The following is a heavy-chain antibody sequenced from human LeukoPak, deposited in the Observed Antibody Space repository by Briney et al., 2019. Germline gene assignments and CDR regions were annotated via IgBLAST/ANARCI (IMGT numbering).Heavy chain of an antibody. V-gene: IGHV6-1*01. D-gene: IGHD5-18*01. J-gene: IGHJ5*02. CDR2: TYYRSKWYN. Sequence: SQTLSLTCAVSGDSVSSNSAAWNWIRQSPSRGLEWLGRTYYRSKWYNDYAVSVKSRITINPDTSKNHFSLQLNSVTPEDTAVYYCARTAYSSGPVIYNRFDPWGQGTLVTVSS. CDR3: ARTAYSSGPVIYNRFDP. CDR1: GDSVSSNSAA.